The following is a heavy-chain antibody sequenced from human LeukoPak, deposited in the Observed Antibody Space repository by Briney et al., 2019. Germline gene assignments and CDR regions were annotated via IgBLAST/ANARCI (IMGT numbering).Heavy chain of an antibody. V-gene: IGHV1-8*01. CDR2: MNPNSGNT. J-gene: IGHJ2*01. Sequence: ASVKVSCKASGYTFTSYDINWVRQATGQGLEWMGWMNPNSGNTGYAQKFQGRVTMTRNTSISTAYMELSSLRSEDTAVYYCARVYYDGSVFYFDWYLDLWGRGPWVTVSS. CDR3: ARVYYDGSVFYFDWYLDL. D-gene: IGHD3-22*01. CDR1: GYTFTSYD.